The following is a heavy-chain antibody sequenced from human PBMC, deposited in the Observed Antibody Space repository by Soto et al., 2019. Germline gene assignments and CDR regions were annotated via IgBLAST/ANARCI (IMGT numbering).Heavy chain of an antibody. CDR3: ARMYDSSDCYDY. J-gene: IGHJ4*02. CDR2: IDWDDDK. Sequence: SGPTLVNPTQTLTLPCTLSGFSLSTGGMRVSWIRQPPGKALEWLARIDWDDDKFYSTSLKTRLTISKDTSKNQVVLTMTNMDPVDTATYYCARMYDSSDCYDYWGQGTLVTVSS. V-gene: IGHV2-70*04. D-gene: IGHD3-22*01. CDR1: GFSLSTGGMR.